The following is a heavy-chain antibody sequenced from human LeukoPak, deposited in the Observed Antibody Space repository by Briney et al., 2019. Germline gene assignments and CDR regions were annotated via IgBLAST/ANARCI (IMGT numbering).Heavy chain of an antibody. Sequence: GGSLRLSCAASGFTFISYAMSWVRQAPGKGLEWVSAISGSGGSIYYADSVRGRFTVSRDNSKNTLYLQMNTLRAEDTAVYYCAKDEDARPMYFQDWGQGTLVTVSS. J-gene: IGHJ1*01. CDR1: GFTFISYA. CDR2: ISGSGGSI. D-gene: IGHD3-10*02. V-gene: IGHV3-23*01. CDR3: AKDEDARPMYFQD.